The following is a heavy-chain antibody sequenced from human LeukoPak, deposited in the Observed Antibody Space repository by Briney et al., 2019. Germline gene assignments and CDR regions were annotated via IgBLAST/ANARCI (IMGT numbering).Heavy chain of an antibody. CDR3: ARYSSSWAYYFDY. Sequence: GGSLRLSCAASGFTFSSYSMNWVRQAPGKGLEWVSSISSSSSHIYYADSVKGRFTISRDNAKNSLYLQMNSLRAEDTAVYYCARYSSSWAYYFDYWGQGTLVTVSS. CDR1: GFTFSSYS. CDR2: ISSSSSHI. V-gene: IGHV3-21*01. J-gene: IGHJ4*02. D-gene: IGHD6-13*01.